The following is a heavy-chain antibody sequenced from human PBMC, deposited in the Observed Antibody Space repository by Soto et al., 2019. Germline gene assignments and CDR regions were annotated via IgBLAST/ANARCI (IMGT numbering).Heavy chain of an antibody. V-gene: IGHV1-69*13. CDR1: GGTFSSYA. CDR3: ARERARYDFWSGYHWFDP. Sequence: ASVKVSCKASGGTFSSYAISWVRQAPGQGLEWMGGIIPIFGTANYAQKFQGRVTITADESTSTAYMELSSLRSEGTAVYYCARERARYDFWSGYHWFDPWGQGTLVTVSS. J-gene: IGHJ5*02. D-gene: IGHD3-3*01. CDR2: IIPIFGTA.